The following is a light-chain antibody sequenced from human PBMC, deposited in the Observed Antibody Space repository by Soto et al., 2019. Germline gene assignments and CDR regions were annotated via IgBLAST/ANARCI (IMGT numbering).Light chain of an antibody. Sequence: DIQMTQSPSSLSASVGDIGSITCRGSQSISSYVNWYQQKPGKAPQLLIYAASSLQSGVPSRFSGGESGTDFTLTISSLQPEDFETYYCQHSYSNPLTFGGGTKVDIK. CDR3: QHSYSNPLT. V-gene: IGKV1-39*01. J-gene: IGKJ4*01. CDR1: QSISSY. CDR2: AAS.